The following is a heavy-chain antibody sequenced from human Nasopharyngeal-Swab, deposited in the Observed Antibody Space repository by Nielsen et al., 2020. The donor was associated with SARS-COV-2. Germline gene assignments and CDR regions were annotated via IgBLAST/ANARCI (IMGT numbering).Heavy chain of an antibody. D-gene: IGHD5-24*01. V-gene: IGHV4-39*01. Sequence: SETLSLTFTVSDGSISSSSYYWGWIRQPPGKGLEWIGSIYYSGSTYYNPSLKSRVTISVDTSKNQFSLKLSSVTAADTAVYYCARGARRDGVDYWGQGTLVTVSS. CDR2: IYYSGST. J-gene: IGHJ4*02. CDR3: ARGARRDGVDY. CDR1: DGSISSSSYY.